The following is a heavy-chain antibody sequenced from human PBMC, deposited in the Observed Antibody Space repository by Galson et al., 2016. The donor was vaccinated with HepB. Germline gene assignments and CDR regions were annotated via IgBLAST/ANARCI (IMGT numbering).Heavy chain of an antibody. Sequence: SLRLSCAASGFTFSETYMTWLRQAPGKGLEWISYITSSGGLSYYADSMEGRFTISRDNAKNSVYLQINCLRAEDTAVYYCASRGFYGSLDNWGQGTLVTVSS. D-gene: IGHD6-25*01. CDR1: GFTFSETY. CDR3: ASRGFYGSLDN. J-gene: IGHJ4*02. CDR2: ITSSGGLS. V-gene: IGHV3-11*01.